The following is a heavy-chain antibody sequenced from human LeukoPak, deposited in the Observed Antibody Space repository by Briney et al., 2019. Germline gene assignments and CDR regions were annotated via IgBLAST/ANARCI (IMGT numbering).Heavy chain of an antibody. D-gene: IGHD3-3*01. CDR1: GGSFSGYY. CDR2: INHRGST. J-gene: IGHJ3*02. Sequence: SETLSLTCAVYGGSFSGYYWSWIRQPPGKGLEWIGEINHRGSTNYNPSLKSRVTISVDTSKNEFSLNLDSVTAADTAVYYCARTTYYEFWSGSPGAFDIWGQGSRVTVSS. CDR3: ARTTYYEFWSGSPGAFDI. V-gene: IGHV4-34*01.